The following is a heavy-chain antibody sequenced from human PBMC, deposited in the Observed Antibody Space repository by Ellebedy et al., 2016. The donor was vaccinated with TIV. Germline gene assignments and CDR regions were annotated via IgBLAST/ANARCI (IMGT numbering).Heavy chain of an antibody. D-gene: IGHD3-3*01. CDR3: AHRDESYDSWRGSSAFDY. CDR2: IHWNDDK. CDR1: GFSLNTGGMG. Sequence: SGPTLVXPTQTLTLTCTVSGFSLNTGGMGVGWIRQPPGKALEWLALIHWNDDKRYSPSLKSRLTITKDIYRSQVVLTMTNMDPVDTATYYCAHRDESYDSWRGSSAFDYWGQGILVAVSS. J-gene: IGHJ4*02. V-gene: IGHV2-5*01.